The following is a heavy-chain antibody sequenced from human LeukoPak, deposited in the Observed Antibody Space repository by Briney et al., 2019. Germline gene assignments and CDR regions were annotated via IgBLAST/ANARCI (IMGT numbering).Heavy chain of an antibody. CDR1: GGTFSSYA. V-gene: IGHV1-69*06. CDR3: ARDRIRGYSYGDGPFDY. CDR2: IIPIFGTA. J-gene: IGHJ4*02. Sequence: ASVKVSCKASGGTFSSYAISWVRQAPGQGLEWMGGIIPIFGTANYAQKFQGRVTITADKSTSTAYMELSSLRSEDTAVYYCARDRIRGYSYGDGPFDYWGQGTLVTVSS. D-gene: IGHD5-18*01.